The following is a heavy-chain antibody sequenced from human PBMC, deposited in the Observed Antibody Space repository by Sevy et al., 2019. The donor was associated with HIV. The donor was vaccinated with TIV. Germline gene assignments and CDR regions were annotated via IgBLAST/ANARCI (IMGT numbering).Heavy chain of an antibody. J-gene: IGHJ6*01. CDR2: ISYDGSNK. V-gene: IGHV3-30-3*01. CDR3: ARDDEPDYYYFDMDV. CDR1: GFTFSSYA. Sequence: GGSLRLSCAASGFTFSSYAMHWVRQAPGKGLEWVAVISYDGSNKYYADSVKGRFTISIDNSKITLYLQMDGLRAEDTALYYCARDDEPDYYYFDMDVWGQGTTVTVST.